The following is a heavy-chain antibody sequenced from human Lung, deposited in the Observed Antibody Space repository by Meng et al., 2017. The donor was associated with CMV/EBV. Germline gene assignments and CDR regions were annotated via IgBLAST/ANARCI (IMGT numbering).Heavy chain of an antibody. CDR2: VFYTGST. CDR3: ARVQAGSFDV. J-gene: IGHJ3*01. V-gene: IGHV4-59*01. Sequence: SXTLSLTCTVSGDSITDYYWIWIRQPPGKAPQYIGDVFYTGSTTYNPSLKGRVIISLDSSKSQFSLKLSSVTAADTAVYYCARVQAGSFDVWGQGKMV. CDR1: GDSITDYY.